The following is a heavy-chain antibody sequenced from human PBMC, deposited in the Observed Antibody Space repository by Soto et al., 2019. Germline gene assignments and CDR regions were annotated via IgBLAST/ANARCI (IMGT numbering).Heavy chain of an antibody. J-gene: IGHJ4*02. CDR3: ARGRGYCSSSSCETRYYFDY. Sequence: GGSLRLSCAASEFTFSSYTMSWVRQAPGRGLEWVSSISGSGATTTYADSVKGRFTSSRDNSKNTLYLQMNSLRAEDTAVYYCARGRGYCSSSSCETRYYFDYWGQGTPVTVSS. CDR1: EFTFSSYT. CDR2: ISGSGATT. D-gene: IGHD2-15*01. V-gene: IGHV3-23*01.